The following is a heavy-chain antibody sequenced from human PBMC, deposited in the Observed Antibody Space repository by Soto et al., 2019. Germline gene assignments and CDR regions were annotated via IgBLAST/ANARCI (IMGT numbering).Heavy chain of an antibody. D-gene: IGHD1-7*01. J-gene: IGHJ6*02. CDR2: FISIFGTA. Sequence: SVKVSCKASEGTFSSYAISWVRQAPGQGLGWMGGFISIFGTANYAQKIQGRVTITADESTSTAYMELSSLRSEDTAVYYCAREWGPRITGTYYYGMDVWGQGATVTVSS. CDR1: EGTFSSYA. V-gene: IGHV1-69*13. CDR3: AREWGPRITGTYYYGMDV.